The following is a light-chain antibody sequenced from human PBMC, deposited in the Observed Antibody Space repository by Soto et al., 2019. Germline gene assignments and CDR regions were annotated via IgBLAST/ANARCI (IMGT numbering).Light chain of an antibody. Sequence: QSALTQPASVSGSPGQSITISCTGTSSDVGGYNYVYWYQQHPRKAPKLIIYYVSDRPSGVSHRFSGSNSGNTASLTISRVQDADEADYYYSSYSNSGMLDVFGTGTKLTVL. CDR3: SSYSNSGMLDV. CDR1: SSDVGGYNY. J-gene: IGLJ1*01. CDR2: YVS. V-gene: IGLV2-14*01.